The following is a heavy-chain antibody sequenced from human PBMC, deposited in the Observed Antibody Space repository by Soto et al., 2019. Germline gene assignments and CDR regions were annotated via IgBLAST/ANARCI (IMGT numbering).Heavy chain of an antibody. CDR1: GFNFNNYI. CDR2: IGAGGDFI. V-gene: IGHV3-21*01. CDR3: ARVWPEGDYRYYYSGLEV. D-gene: IGHD4-17*01. Sequence: EVQLVESGGDLVKPGGSLRLSCVASGFNFNNYIMNWVRQAPGKGLEWVSSIGAGGDFIYYADSVRGRFTISRDNARNSLHLQMDSLPAGDTAVYYCARVWPEGDYRYYYSGLEVWGQGTTVTVSS. J-gene: IGHJ6*02.